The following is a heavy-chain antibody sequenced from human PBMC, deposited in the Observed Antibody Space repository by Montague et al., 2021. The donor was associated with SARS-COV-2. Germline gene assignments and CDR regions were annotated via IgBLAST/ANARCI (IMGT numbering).Heavy chain of an antibody. V-gene: IGHV4-59*02. CDR3: EGTEGSGWCRGVDY. D-gene: IGHD6-19*01. CDR2: IYLCGST. J-gene: IGHJ4*02. Sequence: SETLSLTCTVSGGSVSSTYWSWIWKPHGKGMEWNVIIYLCGSTGYNYTPKRRVTMSVDTSKNQFSLSLTSVTAADTAVYYCEGTEGSGWCRGVDYWGQGTLVTVSS. CDR1: GGSVSSTY.